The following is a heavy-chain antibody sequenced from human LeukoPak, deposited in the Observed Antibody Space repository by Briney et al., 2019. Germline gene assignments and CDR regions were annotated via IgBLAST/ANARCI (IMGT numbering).Heavy chain of an antibody. CDR1: GFTFSTYV. V-gene: IGHV3-30-3*01. CDR2: ISYDGTNK. CDR3: ARALDEGARFDY. Sequence: PGGSLRLSCTASGFTFSTYVMRWVRQAPGKGLEWVAVISYDGTNKYYADSMKGRSTISRDNSKNTLYLQMNSLRAEDTAVYYCARALDEGARFDYWGQGTLITVSS. J-gene: IGHJ4*02.